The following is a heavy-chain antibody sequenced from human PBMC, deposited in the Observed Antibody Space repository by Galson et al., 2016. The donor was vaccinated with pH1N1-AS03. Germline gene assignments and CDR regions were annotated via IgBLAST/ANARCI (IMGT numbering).Heavy chain of an antibody. D-gene: IGHD6-13*01. J-gene: IGHJ4*02. CDR2: ISSNSAST. CDR3: ATNIEQRYTSKWYKFDH. Sequence: SLRLSCAASGFNFDKYTMTWVRQAPGKGLEWISSISSNSASTYYADSLKGRFTISRDNARRSLYLQMNSLRAEDTAVYYCATNIEQRYTSKWYKFDHWGPGTLVTVSS. V-gene: IGHV3-21*01. CDR1: GFNFDKYT.